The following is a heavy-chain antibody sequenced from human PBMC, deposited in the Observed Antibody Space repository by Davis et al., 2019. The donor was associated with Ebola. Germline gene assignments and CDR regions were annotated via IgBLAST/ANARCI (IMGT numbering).Heavy chain of an antibody. Sequence: GESLKISCAASGFTFNQYAMTWVRQAPGKGLEWVSTISKSGRDTNYADSVKGRFTISRDNSKNTLYLQMNSLRVEDTALYYCATYLYGSGRTFDFWGQGTQVTVSS. D-gene: IGHD3-10*01. V-gene: IGHV3-23*01. CDR2: ISKSGRDT. J-gene: IGHJ4*01. CDR1: GFTFNQYA. CDR3: ATYLYGSGRTFDF.